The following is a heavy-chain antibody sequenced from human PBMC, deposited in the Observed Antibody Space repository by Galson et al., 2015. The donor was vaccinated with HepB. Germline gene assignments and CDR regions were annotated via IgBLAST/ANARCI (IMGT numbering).Heavy chain of an antibody. CDR2: ISYDGSNK. CDR1: GFTFSSYA. D-gene: IGHD6-19*01. CDR3: ARDGAVRDGMDV. J-gene: IGHJ6*02. V-gene: IGHV3-30-3*01. Sequence: SLRLSCAASGFTFSSYAMHWVRQAPGKGLEWVAVISYDGSNKYYADSVKGRFTISRDNSKNTLYLQMNSLRAEDTAVYYCARDGAVRDGMDVWGQGTTVTVSS.